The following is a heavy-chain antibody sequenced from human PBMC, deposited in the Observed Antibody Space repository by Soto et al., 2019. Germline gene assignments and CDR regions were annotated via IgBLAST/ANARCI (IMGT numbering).Heavy chain of an antibody. D-gene: IGHD5-18*01. Sequence: PGGSLRLSCAASGFTFSSYGMHWVRQAPGKGQEWGAVISYDGSNKYDADSVKGRFTISRDNSKNTLYLQMNSLRAEDTAVYHCAKDCTAADTATPNNWFDPLGQGTLVTVAS. J-gene: IGHJ5*02. V-gene: IGHV3-30*18. CDR3: AKDCTAADTATPNNWFDP. CDR1: GFTFSSYG. CDR2: ISYDGSNK.